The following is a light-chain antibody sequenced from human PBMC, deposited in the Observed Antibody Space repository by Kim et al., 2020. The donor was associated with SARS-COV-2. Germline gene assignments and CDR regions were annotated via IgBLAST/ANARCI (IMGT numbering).Light chain of an antibody. J-gene: IGKJ1*01. CDR3: QQYNNWLWT. CDR1: QSVSSN. V-gene: IGKV3-15*01. Sequence: VSPGERATLSCRASQSVSSNLAWYQQKPGQAPRLLIYGASTRATGIPARFSGSGSGTEFTLTISSLQSEDFAVYYCQQYNNWLWTFGQGTKVEIK. CDR2: GAS.